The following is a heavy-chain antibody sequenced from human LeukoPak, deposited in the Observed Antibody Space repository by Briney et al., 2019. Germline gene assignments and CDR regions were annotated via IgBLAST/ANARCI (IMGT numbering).Heavy chain of an antibody. CDR2: IRGSGGST. CDR1: GFTFSSYA. D-gene: IGHD3-22*01. CDR3: AKDRYCYDSSGYCGDFDY. J-gene: IGHJ4*02. Sequence: PGASLRLSCAASGFTFSSYAMSWARQAPGKGLEWVSAIRGSGGSTYYADSVKGRFTISRDNSKNTLYLQMNRQRAEDTAVYYCAKDRYCYDSSGYCGDFDYWGQGTRVTVSS. V-gene: IGHV3-23*01.